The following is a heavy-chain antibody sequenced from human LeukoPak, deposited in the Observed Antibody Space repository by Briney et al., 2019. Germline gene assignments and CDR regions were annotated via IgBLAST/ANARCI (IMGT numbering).Heavy chain of an antibody. J-gene: IGHJ6*03. D-gene: IGHD2/OR15-2a*01. CDR1: GGSISSSNW. CDR2: IFHTGTT. Sequence: SETLSLTCAVSGGSISSSNWWSWVRQPPGKGLEWIGRIFHTGTTDYKTSLKGRVTISVDKSKNQFSLKLTSVTAADTAVYYCARLTPTTLSLYYYYMDVWGKGTTVTVSS. V-gene: IGHV4-4*02. CDR3: ARLTPTTLSLYYYYMDV.